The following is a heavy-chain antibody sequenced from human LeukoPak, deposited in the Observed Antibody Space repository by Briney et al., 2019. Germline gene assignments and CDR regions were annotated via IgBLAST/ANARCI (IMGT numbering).Heavy chain of an antibody. CDR2: ISDSGGTT. CDR3: AKDRAFLWFGDL. J-gene: IGHJ5*02. CDR1: GFTLSSYA. Sequence: QPGGSLRLSCAASGFTLSSYAMSWVRQAPGKGLEGVSGISDSGGTTYYADSVKGRFTISRDNSKNTLYLQMNSLRAEDTAVYYCAKDRAFLWFGDLWGQGTLVTVSS. D-gene: IGHD3-10*01. V-gene: IGHV3-23*01.